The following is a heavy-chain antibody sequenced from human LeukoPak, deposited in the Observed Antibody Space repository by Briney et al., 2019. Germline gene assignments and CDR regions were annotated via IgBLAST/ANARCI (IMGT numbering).Heavy chain of an antibody. CDR2: INHSGST. Sequence: SETLSLTCAVYGGSFSGYYWSWIRQPPGKGLEWIGEINHSGSTNYNPSLKSRVTISVDTSKNQFSLKLSSVTAADTAVYYCARHIAAAGKNYYYYYMDVWGKGTTVTIPS. V-gene: IGHV4-34*01. D-gene: IGHD6-13*01. CDR3: ARHIAAAGKNYYYYYMDV. CDR1: GGSFSGYY. J-gene: IGHJ6*03.